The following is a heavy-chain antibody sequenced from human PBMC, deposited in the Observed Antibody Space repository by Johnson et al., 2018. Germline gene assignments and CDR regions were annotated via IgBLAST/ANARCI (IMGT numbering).Heavy chain of an antibody. Sequence: VQLVQSGGGLVQPGRTXRLPCAASGFTFDDYAMNWVRQAPGKGMEWVPGISWNSGSIGYADSVTGRFTIATDNAKNSLYLQKNSLMAEDTSFYYCAKDIRAERDAFDIWCQGRMVTVSS. CDR3: AKDIRAERDAFDI. V-gene: IGHV3-9*01. CDR2: ISWNSGSI. D-gene: IGHD1-1*01. J-gene: IGHJ3*02. CDR1: GFTFDDYA.